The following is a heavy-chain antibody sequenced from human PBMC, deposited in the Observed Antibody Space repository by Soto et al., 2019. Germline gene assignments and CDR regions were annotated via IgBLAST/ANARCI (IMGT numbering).Heavy chain of an antibody. J-gene: IGHJ6*02. CDR2: IIPIFGTA. Sequence: GASVKVSCKASGYTFTSYDINWVRQATGQGLEWMGGIIPIFGTANYAQKFQGRVTITADDSTSTAYMELSSLRSEDTAVYYCARDFGRAAMPLDPYYYGMDVWGQGTTVTVSS. D-gene: IGHD2-2*01. CDR3: ARDFGRAAMPLDPYYYGMDV. V-gene: IGHV1-69*13. CDR1: GYTFTSYD.